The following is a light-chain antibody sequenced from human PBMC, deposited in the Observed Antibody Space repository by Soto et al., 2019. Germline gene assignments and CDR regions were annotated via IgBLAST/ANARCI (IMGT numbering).Light chain of an antibody. CDR2: AAS. CDR3: QQSYSTPPT. J-gene: IGKJ1*01. CDR1: QSISSY. Sequence: DIQMTQSPSSLSASVGVRVTITCRASQSISSYLNWYQQKPGKAPKVVSYAASSLQSGVPSRFSGSGSGTDFTLTISSLQPEDFETYYCQQSYSTPPTFGQGTKVDIK. V-gene: IGKV1-39*01.